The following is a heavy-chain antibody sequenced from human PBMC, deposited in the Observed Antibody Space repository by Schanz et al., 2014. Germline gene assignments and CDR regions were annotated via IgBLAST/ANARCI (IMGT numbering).Heavy chain of an antibody. CDR3: ARSPGDLRGCFDS. Sequence: QLQLQESGSGLAKPSQTLSLTCGVYGGSISSGGSSWNWIRLPPGKGLECIGYIYHSGRTYYNPSPKSRVTISVDRSKNLFSLTLTAATAADTAVYYSARSPGDLRGCFDSWGRGTLVTVSS. CDR1: GGSISSGGSS. V-gene: IGHV4-30-2*01. J-gene: IGHJ5*01. D-gene: IGHD4-17*01. CDR2: IYHSGRT.